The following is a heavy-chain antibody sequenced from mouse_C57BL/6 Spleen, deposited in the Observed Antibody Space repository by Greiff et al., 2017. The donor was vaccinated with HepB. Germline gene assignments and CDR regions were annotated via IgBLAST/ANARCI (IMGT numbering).Heavy chain of an antibody. V-gene: IGHV14-3*01. CDR1: GYTFTSYW. Sequence: EVQLQQSGAELAKPGASVKLSCKASGYTFTSYWMHWVKQRPGQGLEWIGRIDPANGNTKYAPKFQGKATITADTSSNTAYLQLSSLTSEDTAIYYCARRYHDGRYFDVWGTGTTVTVSS. D-gene: IGHD1-1*01. J-gene: IGHJ1*03. CDR2: IDPANGNT. CDR3: ARRYHDGRYFDV.